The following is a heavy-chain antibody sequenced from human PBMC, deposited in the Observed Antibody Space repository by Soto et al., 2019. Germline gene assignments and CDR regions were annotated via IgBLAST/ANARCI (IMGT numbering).Heavy chain of an antibody. CDR2: ISSSSSTI. J-gene: IGHJ6*02. V-gene: IGHV3-48*02. Sequence: LRLACAASGFTFSSYSMNWVRQAPGKGLEWVSYISSSSSTIYYADSVKGRFTISRDNAKNSLYLQMNSLRDEDTAVYYCARDPKYSSSSSDDPYYYYGMDVWGQGTTVTVSS. D-gene: IGHD6-6*01. CDR1: GFTFSSYS. CDR3: ARDPKYSSSSSDDPYYYYGMDV.